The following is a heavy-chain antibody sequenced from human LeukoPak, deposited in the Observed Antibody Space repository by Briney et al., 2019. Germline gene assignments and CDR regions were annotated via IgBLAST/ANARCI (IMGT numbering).Heavy chain of an antibody. CDR1: GFSLSTSGMC. CDR2: IDWDDDK. V-gene: IGHV2-70*11. CDR3: ARRTRAVHDAFDI. D-gene: IGHD1-7*01. Sequence: SGPALVKPTQTLTLTCTFSGFSLSTSGMCVSWIRQPPGKALEWLARIDWDDDKYYSTSLKTRLTTSKDTSKNQVVLTMTNMDPVDTATYYCARRTRAVHDAFDIWGQGTMVTVSS. J-gene: IGHJ3*02.